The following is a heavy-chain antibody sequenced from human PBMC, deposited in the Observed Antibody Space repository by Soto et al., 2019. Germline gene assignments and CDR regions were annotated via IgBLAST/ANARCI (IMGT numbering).Heavy chain of an antibody. V-gene: IGHV4-59*08. D-gene: IGHD2-15*01. CDR2: IYYSGST. J-gene: IGHJ4*02. Sequence: SETLSLTCTVSGGSISSYYWSWIRQPPGKGLEWIGYIYYSGSTNYNPSLKSRVTISVDTSKNQFSLKLSSVTAADTAVYYCARRCGRTFDYWGQGTLVTVSS. CDR3: ARRCGRTFDY. CDR1: GGSISSYY.